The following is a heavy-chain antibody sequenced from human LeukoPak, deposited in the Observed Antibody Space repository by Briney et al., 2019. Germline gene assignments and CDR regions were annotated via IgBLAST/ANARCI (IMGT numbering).Heavy chain of an antibody. CDR3: ARINYDSWSGYSTGGFDY. D-gene: IGHD3-3*01. Sequence: SQTLSLTCTVSGGSISSGGFYWNWIRQPAGKALEWIGRIYTSGSTDDNPSLKNRVTISVDTSKNQFSLKLSSVTAADTAVYYCARINYDSWSGYSTGGFDYWGQGTLVTVSS. J-gene: IGHJ4*02. V-gene: IGHV4-61*02. CDR2: IYTSGST. CDR1: GGSISSGGFY.